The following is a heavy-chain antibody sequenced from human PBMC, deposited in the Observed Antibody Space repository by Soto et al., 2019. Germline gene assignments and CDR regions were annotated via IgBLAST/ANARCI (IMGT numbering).Heavy chain of an antibody. J-gene: IGHJ5*02. V-gene: IGHV3-21*01. CDR2: ISSSSSTI. D-gene: IGHD1-26*01. CDR3: ARDRRVGATKWFDP. CDR1: GFTFSSYS. Sequence: EVQLVESGGGLVKPGGSLRLSCAASGFTFSSYSMNWVRQAPGKGLEWVSSISSSSSTIYYADSVKGRFTISRDNAKNSLYLQMNSLRDEDTAVYYCARDRRVGATKWFDPWGQGTLVTVSS.